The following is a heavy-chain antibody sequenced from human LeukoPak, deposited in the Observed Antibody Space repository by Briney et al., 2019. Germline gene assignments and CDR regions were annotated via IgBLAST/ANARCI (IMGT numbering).Heavy chain of an antibody. CDR1: GFTFSNAW. CDR3: TTNSPQNPPYYYYGMDV. V-gene: IGHV3-15*01. Sequence: SGGSLRLSCAASGFTFSNAWMSWVRPAPGKGLEWVGRIKSKTDGGTTDYAAPVKGRFTISRDDSKNTLYLQMNSLKTEDTAVYYCTTNSPQNPPYYYYGMDVWGQGTTVTVSS. J-gene: IGHJ6*02. CDR2: IKSKTDGGTT.